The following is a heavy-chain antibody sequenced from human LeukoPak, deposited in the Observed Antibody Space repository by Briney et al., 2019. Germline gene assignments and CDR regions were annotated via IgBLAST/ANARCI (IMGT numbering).Heavy chain of an antibody. Sequence: SVKVSCKASGGTFSSHVISWVRQAPGQGLEWMGKIIPILGMAHYAQKFQGRVTITADKSTSTAYMELSSLRSEDTAVYYCARGDHDYDFWSGHVRWFDPWGQGTLVTVSS. CDR2: IIPILGMA. CDR3: ARGDHDYDFWSGHVRWFDP. D-gene: IGHD3-3*01. CDR1: GGTFSSHV. V-gene: IGHV1-69*04. J-gene: IGHJ5*02.